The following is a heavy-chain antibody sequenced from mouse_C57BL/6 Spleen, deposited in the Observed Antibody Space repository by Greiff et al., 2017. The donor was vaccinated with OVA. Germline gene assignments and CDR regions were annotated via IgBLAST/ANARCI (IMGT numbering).Heavy chain of an antibody. J-gene: IGHJ2*01. D-gene: IGHD1-1*01. CDR1: GYTFTSYG. CDR3: ARKRYGSSYNYFDC. CDR2: IYPRSGST. Sequence: VKLQESGAELARPGASVKLSCKASGYTFTSYGISWVKQRTGQGLEWIGEIYPRSGSTNYNEKFKSKATLTVDTSSSTAYMQLSSLTSEDSAVYYCARKRYGSSYNYFDCWGQGTTLTVSS. V-gene: IGHV1-81*01.